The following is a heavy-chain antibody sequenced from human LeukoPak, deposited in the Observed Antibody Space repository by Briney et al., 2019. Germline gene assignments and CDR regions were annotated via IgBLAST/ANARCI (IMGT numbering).Heavy chain of an antibody. CDR3: ARFTYVTAMVTGGFDY. CDR2: IYPGDSDT. CDR1: GYSFTSYW. V-gene: IGHV5-51*01. D-gene: IGHD5-18*01. Sequence: GESLKISCKGSGYSFTSYWIGWARQMPGKGLEWMGIIYPGDSDTRYSPSFQGQVTISADKSISTAYLQWSSLKASDTAMYYCARFTYVTAMVTGGFDYWGQGTLVTVSS. J-gene: IGHJ4*02.